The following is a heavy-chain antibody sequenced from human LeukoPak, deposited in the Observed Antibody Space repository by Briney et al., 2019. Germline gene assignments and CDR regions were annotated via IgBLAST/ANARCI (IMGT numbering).Heavy chain of an antibody. V-gene: IGHV3-48*03. CDR3: ARDTNGDGWFDP. D-gene: IGHD4-17*01. CDR1: GFTFSSYE. J-gene: IGHJ5*02. Sequence: GGSLRLSCAASGFTFSSYEMNWVRQAPGKGLEWVSYISSSGSTIYYADSVKGRFTISRDDAKNSLYLQMNSLRAEDTSVYYCARDTNGDGWFDPWGQGTLVTVSS. CDR2: ISSSGSTI.